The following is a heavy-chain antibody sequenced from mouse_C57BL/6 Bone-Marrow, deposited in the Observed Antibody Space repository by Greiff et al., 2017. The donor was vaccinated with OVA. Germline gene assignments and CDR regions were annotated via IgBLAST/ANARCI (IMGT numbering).Heavy chain of an antibody. CDR2: IDPEDGDT. D-gene: IGHD2-4*01. V-gene: IGHV14-1*01. CDR1: GFNIKDYY. CDR3: TTKLYDDYEVWFAY. Sequence: VQLKQSGAELVRPGASVKLSCTASGFNIKDYYMHWVKQRPEQGLEWIGRIDPEDGDTEYAPKFQGKATMTADTSSTTAYLQLSSLTSEDTAVYYCTTKLYDDYEVWFAYWGQGTLVTVSA. J-gene: IGHJ3*01.